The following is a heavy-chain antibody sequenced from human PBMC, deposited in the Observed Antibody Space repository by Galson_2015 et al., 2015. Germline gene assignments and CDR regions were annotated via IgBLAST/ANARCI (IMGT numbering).Heavy chain of an antibody. D-gene: IGHD3-10*01. CDR1: GYTFTSYG. V-gene: IGHV1-18*01. J-gene: IGHJ3*02. Sequence: SVKVSCKASGYTFTSYGISWVRQAPGQGLEWMGWISAYNGNTNYAQKLQGRVTMTTDTSTSTAYMELRSLRSDDTAVYYCASFVLLYQPTSERAAFDIWGQGTMVTVSS. CDR2: ISAYNGNT. CDR3: ASFVLLYQPTSERAAFDI.